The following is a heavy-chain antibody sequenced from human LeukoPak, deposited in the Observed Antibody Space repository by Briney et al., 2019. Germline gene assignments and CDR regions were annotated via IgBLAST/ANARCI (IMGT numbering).Heavy chain of an antibody. V-gene: IGHV1-18*01. CDR2: ISAYNGNT. CDR1: GYTFTSYG. CDR3: ARGLQQLDTAMPD. Sequence: ASVKVSCKASGYTFTSYGISWVRQAPGQGLEWMGWISAYNGNTNYAQKFQGRVTITRDTSASTAYMELSSLRSEDTAVYYCARGLQQLDTAMPDWGQGTLVTVSS. J-gene: IGHJ4*02. D-gene: IGHD5-18*01.